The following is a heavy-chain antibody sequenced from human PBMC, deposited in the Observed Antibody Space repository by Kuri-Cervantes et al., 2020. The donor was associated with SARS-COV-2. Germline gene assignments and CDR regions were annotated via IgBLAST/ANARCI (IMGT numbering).Heavy chain of an antibody. CDR3: ARDTVRGVIRYYFDY. CDR1: GFTSSNYG. J-gene: IGHJ4*02. CDR2: ISYDGGNE. V-gene: IGHV3-30*03. Sequence: GGSLRLSCAASGFTSSNYGIHWVRQAPGKGLEWVAVISYDGGNEYYADSVKGRFTISRDNSKNTLYLQMNSLRPEDTAVYYCARDTVRGVIRYYFDYWGQGTLVTVSS. D-gene: IGHD3-16*02.